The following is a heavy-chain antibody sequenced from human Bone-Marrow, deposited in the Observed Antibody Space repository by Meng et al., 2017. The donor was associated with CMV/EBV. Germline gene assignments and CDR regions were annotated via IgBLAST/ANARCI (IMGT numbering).Heavy chain of an antibody. CDR2: ISYDGSNK. J-gene: IGHJ3*02. CDR1: GFTFSSYA. V-gene: IGHV3-30-3*01. D-gene: IGHD6-19*01. Sequence: GESLKISCAASGFTFSSYAMHWVRQAPGKGLEWVAVISYDGSNKYYADSVKGRFTISRDKSKNTLYLQMNSLRAEDTAVYYCARDLSRRPWGGWGEFDAFDIWGQGTMVTVSS. CDR3: ARDLSRRPWGGWGEFDAFDI.